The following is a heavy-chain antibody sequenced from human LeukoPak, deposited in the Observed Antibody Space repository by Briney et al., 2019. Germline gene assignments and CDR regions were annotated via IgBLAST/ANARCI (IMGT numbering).Heavy chain of an antibody. D-gene: IGHD2-21*02. V-gene: IGHV3-74*01. J-gene: IGHJ3*01. CDR2: VNNDGTGT. CDR3: ARGGAYYAFDV. Sequence: PGGSLRLSCAASGSIFRSYWMYWVRQAPGKGLVWVSRVNNDGTGTTFADSVKGRFTISRDNAKNTLYLQMNSLRAEDTAVYYCARGGAYYAFDVWGQGTKVTVSS. CDR1: GSIFRSYW.